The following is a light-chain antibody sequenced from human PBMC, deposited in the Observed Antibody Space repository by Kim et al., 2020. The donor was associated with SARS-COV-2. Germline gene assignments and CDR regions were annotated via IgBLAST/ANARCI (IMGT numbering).Light chain of an antibody. Sequence: VYPGERVTLSCRASQSVNSNLAWYQQTPGQAPRLLIYGASTRATDIPARFSGSGSGTEFTLTISSLQSEDLAVYYCQQYNNWPPFTFGQGTKLEI. CDR2: GAS. CDR3: QQYNNWPPFT. CDR1: QSVNSN. J-gene: IGKJ2*01. V-gene: IGKV3-15*01.